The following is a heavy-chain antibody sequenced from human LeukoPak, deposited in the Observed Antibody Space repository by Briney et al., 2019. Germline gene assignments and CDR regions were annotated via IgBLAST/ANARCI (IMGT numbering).Heavy chain of an antibody. J-gene: IGHJ6*02. V-gene: IGHV1-8*01. D-gene: IGHD3-10*01. CDR1: GYTFTSYD. Sequence: ASVKVSCRASGYTFTSYDINWVRQATGQGLEWMGWMNPNSGNTGYAQKFQVRVTMTRNTSISTAYMELSSLRSEDTAVYYCARGGWFGDYYYYGMDVWGQGTTVTVSS. CDR2: MNPNSGNT. CDR3: ARGGWFGDYYYYGMDV.